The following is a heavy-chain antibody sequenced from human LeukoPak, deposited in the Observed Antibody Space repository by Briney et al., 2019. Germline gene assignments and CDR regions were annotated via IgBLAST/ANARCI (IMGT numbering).Heavy chain of an antibody. V-gene: IGHV3-66*01. J-gene: IGHJ3*02. Sequence: RSGGSLRLSCAASGFTVSSNYMSWVRQAPGKGLEWVSVIYSGGSTYYADSVKGRFTISRDHSKNTLYLQMNSLRAEDTAVYYCARGYCSSTSCYGGVNDAFDNWGQGTMVTVSS. CDR2: IYSGGST. CDR3: ARGYCSSTSCYGGVNDAFDN. CDR1: GFTVSSNY. D-gene: IGHD2-2*01.